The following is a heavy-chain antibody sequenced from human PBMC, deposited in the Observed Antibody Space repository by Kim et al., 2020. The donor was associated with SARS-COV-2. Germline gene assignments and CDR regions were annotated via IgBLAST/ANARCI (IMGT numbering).Heavy chain of an antibody. J-gene: IGHJ4*02. CDR3: AKGLGSGCHLDY. V-gene: IGHV3-23*03. D-gene: IGHD6-19*01. CDR2: IYSGGSST. Sequence: GGSLRLSCAASGFTFSSYAMSWVRQAPGKGLEWVSVIYSGGSSTYYADSVKGRFTISRDNSKNTLYLQMNSLRAEDTAVYYCAKGLGSGCHLDYWGQGTLVTVSS. CDR1: GFTFSSYA.